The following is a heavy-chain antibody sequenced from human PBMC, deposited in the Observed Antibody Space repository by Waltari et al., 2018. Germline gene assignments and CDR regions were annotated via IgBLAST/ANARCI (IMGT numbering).Heavy chain of an antibody. Sequence: QLQLQESGPGLVKPSETLSLTCTVSGGSISSSSYYWGWIRQPPGKGLEWIGSIYYSGSTYYNPSLKSRVTISVDTSKNQFSLKLSSVTAADTAVYYCARFRLNYSSSWYCAFDIWGQGTMVTVSS. CDR2: IYYSGST. D-gene: IGHD6-13*01. CDR1: GGSISSSSYY. J-gene: IGHJ3*02. CDR3: ARFRLNYSSSWYCAFDI. V-gene: IGHV4-39*01.